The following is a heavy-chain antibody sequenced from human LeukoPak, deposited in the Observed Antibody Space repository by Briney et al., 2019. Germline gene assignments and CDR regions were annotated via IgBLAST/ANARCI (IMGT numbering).Heavy chain of an antibody. CDR2: IKQDGSER. CDR1: GFTFSSYW. CDR3: AREDVYIASTPLCDY. D-gene: IGHD5/OR15-5a*01. V-gene: IGHV3-7*05. J-gene: IGHJ4*02. Sequence: SGGSLRLSCAASGFTFSSYWMSWVRQAPGKGLEWVANIKQDGSERYYVDSVRGRFTISRDNAKNSLYLQMNSLRAEDTAVYYCAREDVYIASTPLCDYWGQGALVTVSS.